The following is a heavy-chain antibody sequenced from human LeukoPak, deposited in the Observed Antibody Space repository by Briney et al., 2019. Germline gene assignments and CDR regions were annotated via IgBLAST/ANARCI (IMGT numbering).Heavy chain of an antibody. CDR2: INPNSGGT. J-gene: IGHJ5*02. V-gene: IGHV1-2*04. D-gene: IGHD6-19*01. CDR1: GYTFTGYY. Sequence: AASVKVSCTASGYTFTGYYMHWVRQAPGQGLEWMGWINPNSGGTNYAQKFRGWVTMTRDTSISTAYMELSRLRSDDTAVYYCARGTPRAVAGTRANWFDPWGQGTLVTVSS. CDR3: ARGTPRAVAGTRANWFDP.